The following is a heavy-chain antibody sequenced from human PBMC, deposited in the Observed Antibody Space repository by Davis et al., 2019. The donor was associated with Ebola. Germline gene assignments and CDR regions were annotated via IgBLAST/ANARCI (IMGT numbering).Heavy chain of an antibody. D-gene: IGHD1-26*01. Sequence: GGSLRLSCAASGFIFSSYVMSWVRQAPGRGLEWVSTLGTSADTYYADSVKGRFTISRDNSKNTLYLQMNGLRVEDTAIYYCAKDTTNSRFEIWGQGTMVTVSS. V-gene: IGHV3-23*01. CDR2: LGTSADT. J-gene: IGHJ3*02. CDR1: GFIFSSYV. CDR3: AKDTTNSRFEI.